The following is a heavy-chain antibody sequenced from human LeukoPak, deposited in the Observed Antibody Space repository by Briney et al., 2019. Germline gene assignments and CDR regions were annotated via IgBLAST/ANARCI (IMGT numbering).Heavy chain of an antibody. J-gene: IGHJ5*02. CDR1: GYTFTTYG. CDR3: ARPRYSSNWGNWFDP. Sequence: ASVKVSCKASGYTFTTYGITWVRQAPGQGLEWMGWISTYNGNTNYAQKFQGRITMTTDTSTRTAYLELRSLRSDDTAVYYCARPRYSSNWGNWFDPWGQGTLVTVSS. D-gene: IGHD6-13*01. CDR2: ISTYNGNT. V-gene: IGHV1-18*01.